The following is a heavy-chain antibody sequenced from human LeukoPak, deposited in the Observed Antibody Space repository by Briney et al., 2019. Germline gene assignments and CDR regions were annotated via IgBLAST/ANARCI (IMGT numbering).Heavy chain of an antibody. CDR3: ARAGYSYVNYFDY. CDR2: TKQDGSGK. CDR1: GFTFSSYW. Sequence: GGSLRLSCAASGFTFSSYWMSWVRQAPGKGLEWVANTKQDGSGKYDVDSVKGRFTISRDNAKNSLYLQMNSLRAEDTAVYYCARAGYSYVNYFDYWGQGTLVTVSS. J-gene: IGHJ4*02. D-gene: IGHD5-18*01. V-gene: IGHV3-7*01.